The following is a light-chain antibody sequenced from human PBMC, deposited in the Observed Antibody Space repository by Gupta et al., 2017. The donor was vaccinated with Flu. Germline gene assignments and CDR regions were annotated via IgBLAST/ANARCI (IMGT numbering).Light chain of an antibody. Sequence: YQQQQEQGQASVLMINKDSRSSSGIPERVSGSSSRTTVTLTITGVQAEDEADYDCQSADSSSTMEVFGGGTKLTVL. V-gene: IGLV3-25*03. J-gene: IGLJ3*02. CDR3: QSADSSSTMEV. CDR2: KDS.